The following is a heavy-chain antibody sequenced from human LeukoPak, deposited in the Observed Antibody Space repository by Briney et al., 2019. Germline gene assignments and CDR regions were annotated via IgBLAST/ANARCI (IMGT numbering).Heavy chain of an antibody. V-gene: IGHV4-4*07. CDR1: GASISSFH. Sequence: PSETLSLTCTVSGASISSFHWTWIRQPAGKGLEWIGLIYSSGSTIYNPSLKSRVAMSVDVTKNQLSLKLSSVTAADTAMYYCARKDGDYWGQGTLVTVSS. CDR3: ARKDGDY. CDR2: IYSSGST. J-gene: IGHJ4*02.